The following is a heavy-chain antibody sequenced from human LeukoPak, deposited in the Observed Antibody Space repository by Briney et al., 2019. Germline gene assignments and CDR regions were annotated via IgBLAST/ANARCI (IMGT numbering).Heavy chain of an antibody. CDR2: ISWNSGSI. Sequence: GGSLRLSCAASGFTFDDYAMHWVRQAPGKGLEWVSGISWNSGSIGYADSVKGRFTISRDNAKNSLYLQMNSLRAEDMALYYCANMGGGNSEAFDIWGQGTMVTVSS. D-gene: IGHD4-23*01. CDR1: GFTFDDYA. V-gene: IGHV3-9*03. J-gene: IGHJ3*02. CDR3: ANMGGGNSEAFDI.